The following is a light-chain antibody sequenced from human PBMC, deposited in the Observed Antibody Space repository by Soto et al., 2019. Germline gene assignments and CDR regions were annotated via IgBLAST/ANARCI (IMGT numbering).Light chain of an antibody. V-gene: IGLV1-44*01. CDR3: AAWDDSLNGVV. J-gene: IGLJ2*01. CDR2: NNN. Sequence: QTVVTQPPSASGTPGQRVTISCSGSSSNIGSNTVNWYQQLPGTAPKLLICNNNQRPSGVPDRFSGSKSGTSASLAISGLQSEDEADYYCAAWDDSLNGVVFGGGTKLTFL. CDR1: SSNIGSNT.